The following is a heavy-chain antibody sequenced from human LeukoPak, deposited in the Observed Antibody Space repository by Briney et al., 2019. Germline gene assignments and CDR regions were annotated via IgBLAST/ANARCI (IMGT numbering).Heavy chain of an antibody. Sequence: PSETLSLTCTVSGYSISSGYYWGWIRQPPGKGLEWIGSIYHSGSTYYNPSLKSRVTISVDTSKNQFSLKLSSVTAADTAVYYCARDRRLDRHPFDYWGQGTLVTVSS. J-gene: IGHJ4*02. CDR3: ARDRRLDRHPFDY. CDR2: IYHSGST. D-gene: IGHD1-1*01. CDR1: GYSISSGYY. V-gene: IGHV4-38-2*02.